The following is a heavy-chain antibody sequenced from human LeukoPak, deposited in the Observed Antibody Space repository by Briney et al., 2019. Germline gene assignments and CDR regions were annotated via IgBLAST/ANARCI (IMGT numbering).Heavy chain of an antibody. Sequence: SDTLSLTCSVSYYSISSGYYWGWSRQPPGKGLEWIGNIFYSGSTYYSPSLKSRVTISLDTSRNQFSLKLTSVTAADTAVYYCAKSNGYGLVDIWGQGTMVTVSS. CDR3: AKSNGYGLVDI. CDR2: IFYSGST. CDR1: YYSISSGYY. D-gene: IGHD3-10*01. V-gene: IGHV4-38-2*02. J-gene: IGHJ3*02.